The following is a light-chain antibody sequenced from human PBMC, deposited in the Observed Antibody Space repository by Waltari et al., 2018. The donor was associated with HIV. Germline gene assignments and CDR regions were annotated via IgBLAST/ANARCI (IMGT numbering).Light chain of an antibody. Sequence: QSALTQPASVSGSPGQSITISCTGTSSDVGGYNSVAWYQQHPVKAPRLTIYDVTNRPSGVSNRFSGSKSGNTASLTISGLQADDEADYYCKSKTSSTTPCVFGTGTKVTVL. V-gene: IGLV2-14*03. CDR1: SSDVGGYNS. J-gene: IGLJ1*01. CDR3: KSKTSSTTPCV. CDR2: DVT.